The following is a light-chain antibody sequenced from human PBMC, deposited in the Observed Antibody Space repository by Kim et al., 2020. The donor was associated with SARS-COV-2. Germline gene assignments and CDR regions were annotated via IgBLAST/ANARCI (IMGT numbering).Light chain of an antibody. V-gene: IGLV3-21*04. CDR3: QVWDSSSDHWV. CDR1: NIGSKS. CDR2: YDS. Sequence: SYELTQPPSVSVAPGKTARITCGGNNIGSKSVHWYQQKPGQAPVLVIYYDSDRPSGIPERFSGSNSGNTATLTISRVEAGDEADYYCQVWDSSSDHWVFGGGTQPDRP. J-gene: IGLJ3*02.